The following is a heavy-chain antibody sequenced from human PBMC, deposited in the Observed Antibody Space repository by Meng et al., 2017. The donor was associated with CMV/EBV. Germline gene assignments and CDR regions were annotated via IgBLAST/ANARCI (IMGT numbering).Heavy chain of an antibody. V-gene: IGHV3-30*04. D-gene: IGHD3-10*01. J-gene: IGHJ6*02. Sequence: GESLKISCAASGFTFSSCAMHWVRQAPGKGLEWVAVISYDGSNKYYADSVKGRFTISRDNSKNTLYLQMNSLRAEDTAVYYCARDYPPFTMVRGVTLSDGMDVWGQGTTVTVFS. CDR1: GFTFSSCA. CDR2: ISYDGSNK. CDR3: ARDYPPFTMVRGVTLSDGMDV.